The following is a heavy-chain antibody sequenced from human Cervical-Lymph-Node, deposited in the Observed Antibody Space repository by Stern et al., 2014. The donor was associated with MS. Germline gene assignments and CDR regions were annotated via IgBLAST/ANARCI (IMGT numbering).Heavy chain of an antibody. D-gene: IGHD3-16*01. Sequence: EVHLVESGGGPVKPGGSLRLSCVASEFTLSNYDMNWVRQAPGKGLEWVSSMGRSGGNIYYADSVKGRFTISRDNAKNSLYLQMSSLGVGDTAIYYCARLGYDYVWGTTATDGLDIWGQGTMVTVSS. CDR2: MGRSGGNI. CDR1: EFTLSNYD. CDR3: ARLGYDYVWGTTATDGLDI. V-gene: IGHV3-21*01. J-gene: IGHJ3*02.